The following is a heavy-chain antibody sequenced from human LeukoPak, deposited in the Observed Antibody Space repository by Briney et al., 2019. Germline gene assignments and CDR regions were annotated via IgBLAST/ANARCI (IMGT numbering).Heavy chain of an antibody. D-gene: IGHD2-2*01. V-gene: IGHV4-34*01. J-gene: IGHJ5*02. CDR2: INHSGST. Sequence: GSLRLSCAASGFTFSSYSMNWIRQPPGKGLEWIGEINHSGSTNYNPSLKSRVTISVDTSKNQFSLKLSSVTAADTAVYYCARRGIVVVPAAISKVNWFDPWGQGTLVTVSS. CDR3: ARRGIVVVPAAISKVNWFDP. CDR1: GFTFSSYS.